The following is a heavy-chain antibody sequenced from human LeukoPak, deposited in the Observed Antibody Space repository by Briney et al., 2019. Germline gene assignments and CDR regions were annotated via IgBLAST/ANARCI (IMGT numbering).Heavy chain of an antibody. V-gene: IGHV4-59*01. J-gene: IGHJ4*02. CDR3: ARERGAGPFDY. CDR1: GGSISSYY. CDR2: IYYSGST. Sequence: PSETPSLTCTVSGGSISSYYWSWIRQPPGKGLEWTGYIYYSGSTNYNPSLKSRVTISVDTSKNQFSLKLSSVTAADTAVYYCARERGAGPFDYWGQGTLVTVSS. D-gene: IGHD6-19*01.